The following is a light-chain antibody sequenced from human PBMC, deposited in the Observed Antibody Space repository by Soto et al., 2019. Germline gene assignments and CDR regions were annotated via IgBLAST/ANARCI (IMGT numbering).Light chain of an antibody. CDR3: SSYTSTSTLVV. J-gene: IGLJ1*01. Sequence: VLTQPASVSGSPGQSITISCTGTRSDVGGYNYVSWYQQHPGKAPKLMIFEVSNRPSGVSNRFSGSKSGNTASLTISGLQAADEADYYCSSYTSTSTLVVFGTGTKVTVL. CDR2: EVS. CDR1: RSDVGGYNY. V-gene: IGLV2-14*01.